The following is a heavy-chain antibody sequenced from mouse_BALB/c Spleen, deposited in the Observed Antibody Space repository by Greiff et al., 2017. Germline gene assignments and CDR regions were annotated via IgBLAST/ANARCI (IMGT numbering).Heavy chain of an antibody. CDR2: ILPGSGST. CDR1: GYTFSSYW. CDR3: ARDGFPNYYAMDY. Sequence: QVQLKESGAELMKPGASVKISCKATGYTFSSYWIEWVKQRPGHGLEWIGEILPGSGSTNYNEKFKGKATFTADTSSNTAYMQLSSLTSEDSAVYYCARDGFPNYYAMDYWGQGTSVTVSS. V-gene: IGHV1-9*01. J-gene: IGHJ4*01.